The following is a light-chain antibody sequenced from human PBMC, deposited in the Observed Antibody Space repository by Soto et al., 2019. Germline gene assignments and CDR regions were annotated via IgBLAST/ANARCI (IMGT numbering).Light chain of an antibody. CDR1: SSDVGSYNL. CDR2: EGS. V-gene: IGLV2-23*01. J-gene: IGLJ1*01. CDR3: CSYAGSSTWV. Sequence: QSVLTQPASVSGSPGQSITISCTGTSSDVGSYNLLSWYQQHPGKAPKLMISEGSKRPSGISNRFSGSKSGNTASLTISGLQAEDEADYYCCSYAGSSTWVFGTGTKLTVL.